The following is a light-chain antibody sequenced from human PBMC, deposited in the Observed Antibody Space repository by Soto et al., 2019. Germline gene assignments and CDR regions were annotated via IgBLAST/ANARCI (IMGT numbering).Light chain of an antibody. J-gene: IGLJ1*01. Sequence: SALTQPASVSGSPGRSITISCTGTSNDIGGYNYVSWYQQHPGKAPKLLIYEVSNRPSGVSNRFSGSKSGNTASLTISGLQAEDEADYYCSSYTSIITLVFGTGTKVIVL. CDR2: EVS. CDR1: SNDIGGYNY. V-gene: IGLV2-14*01. CDR3: SSYTSIITLV.